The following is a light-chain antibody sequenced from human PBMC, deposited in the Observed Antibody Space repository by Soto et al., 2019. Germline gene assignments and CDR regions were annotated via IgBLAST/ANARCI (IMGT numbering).Light chain of an antibody. J-gene: IGKJ5*01. V-gene: IGKV3-15*01. CDR2: GAS. CDR3: QQYNNWLLSIX. Sequence: EIGIKWTSPTSSVHQEERATLSCRASQSVSSNLAWYQQNPGQAPRLLIYGASTRATGIPARFSGSGSGTEFTLTISSLQSEDFAVYYCQQYNNWLLSIXFGQGTRLEIK. CDR1: QSVSSN.